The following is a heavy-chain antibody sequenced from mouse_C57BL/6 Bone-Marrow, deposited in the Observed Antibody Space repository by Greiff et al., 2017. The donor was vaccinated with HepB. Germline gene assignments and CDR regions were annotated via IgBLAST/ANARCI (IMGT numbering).Heavy chain of an antibody. J-gene: IGHJ2*01. CDR1: GFTFSSYG. V-gene: IGHV5-6*01. Sequence: EVQVVESGGDLVKPGGSLKLSCAASGFTFSSYGMSWVRQTPDKRLEWVATISSGGSYTYYPDSVKGRFTISRDNAKNTLYLQMSSLKSEDTAMCYCARRYASDYWGQGTTLTVTS. CDR2: ISSGGSYT. D-gene: IGHD6-5*01. CDR3: ARRYASDY.